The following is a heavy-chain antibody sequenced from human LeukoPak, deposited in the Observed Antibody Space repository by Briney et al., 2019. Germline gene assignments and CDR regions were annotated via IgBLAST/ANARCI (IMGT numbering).Heavy chain of an antibody. Sequence: GASVKVSCKASGYTFTSYDINWVRQATGQGLEWMGWMNPNSGNTGYAQKFRGRVTMTRNTSISTAYMELSSLRSEDTAVYYCATDRGSSWDYYYYYGMDVWGQGTTVTVSS. D-gene: IGHD6-13*01. V-gene: IGHV1-8*01. CDR1: GYTFTSYD. CDR3: ATDRGSSWDYYYYYGMDV. J-gene: IGHJ6*02. CDR2: MNPNSGNT.